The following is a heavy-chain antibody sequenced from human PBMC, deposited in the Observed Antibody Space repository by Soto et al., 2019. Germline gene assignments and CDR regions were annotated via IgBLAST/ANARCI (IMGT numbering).Heavy chain of an antibody. D-gene: IGHD1-26*01. Sequence: ETLSLTCTVSGGYISSYYWSWIRQPPGKGLEWIGYIYYSGSTNYNPSLKSRVTISVDTSKNQFSLKLSSVTAADTAVYYCARVGVGELLVDYWGQGTLVTVSS. V-gene: IGHV4-59*01. CDR1: GGYISSYY. CDR3: ARVGVGELLVDY. J-gene: IGHJ4*02. CDR2: IYYSGST.